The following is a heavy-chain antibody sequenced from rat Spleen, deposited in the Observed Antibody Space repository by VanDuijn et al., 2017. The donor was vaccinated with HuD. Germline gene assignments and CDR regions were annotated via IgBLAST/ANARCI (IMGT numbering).Heavy chain of an antibody. Sequence: EVQLVESGGGLVQPGRSLKLSCAASGFTFSDYNMAWVRQAPTKGLEWVATSIYDGTSTYYRDSLKGRVTITRDNSKSTLNLQMDSRRSEDTATYYCGGHWDYWGQGVMVTVSS. CDR3: GGHWDY. J-gene: IGHJ2*01. CDR1: GFTFSDYN. V-gene: IGHV5-7*01. CDR2: SIYDGTST.